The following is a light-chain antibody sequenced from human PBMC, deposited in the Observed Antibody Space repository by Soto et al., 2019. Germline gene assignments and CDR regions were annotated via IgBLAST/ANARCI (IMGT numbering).Light chain of an antibody. Sequence: QSALTQPPSASGSPGQSVTIPCTGTSSDVGGYNYVSWYQQHPGKAPKLMIYEVSKRPSGVPDRFSGSKSGNTASLTVSGLQAEDEADYYCSSYAGVFGGGTKLTVL. V-gene: IGLV2-8*01. J-gene: IGLJ2*01. CDR3: SSYAGV. CDR2: EVS. CDR1: SSDVGGYNY.